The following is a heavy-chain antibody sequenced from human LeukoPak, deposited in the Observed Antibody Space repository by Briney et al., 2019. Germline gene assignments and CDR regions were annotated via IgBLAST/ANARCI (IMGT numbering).Heavy chain of an antibody. CDR3: ARGGGYYDRSAKYFIRPPEY. CDR2: MNTNSGNT. CDR1: GYTFTSYD. Sequence: GASVKVSCKASGYTFTSYDINWVRQATGQGLEWMGWMNTNSGNTGYAQKFQGRVTMTRNTSISTAYMELSSLRSEDTAVYYCARGGGYYDRSAKYFIRPPEYWGQGTLVTVSS. J-gene: IGHJ4*02. D-gene: IGHD3-22*01. V-gene: IGHV1-8*01.